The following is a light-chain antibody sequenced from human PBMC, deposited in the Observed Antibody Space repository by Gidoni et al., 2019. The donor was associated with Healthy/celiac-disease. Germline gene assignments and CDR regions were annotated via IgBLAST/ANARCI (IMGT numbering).Light chain of an antibody. CDR3: QQYNSYPIT. CDR2: AAS. J-gene: IGKJ5*01. V-gene: IGKV1-16*02. CDR1: QGMSNY. Sequence: DIKMTQSPSSLSASVGDRVTITCRASQGMSNYLAWFQQKPGKVPKSLIYAASSLQSGVPSKFRVSGSGTDFTLTISSLQPEDFATYYCQQYNSYPITFGQGTRLEIK.